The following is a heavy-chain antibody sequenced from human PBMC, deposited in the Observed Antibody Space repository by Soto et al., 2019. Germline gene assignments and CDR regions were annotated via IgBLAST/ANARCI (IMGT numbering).Heavy chain of an antibody. CDR1: SGSISGRDW. V-gene: IGHV4-4*02. Sequence: QAQQQESGPGLVKPSGTLSLTCAMSSGSISGRDWWSCVRQSPGKGLEWLGEIYDSETTNYNPSLRSRVSMSVDDSKKQFSLTLRSVTAADTAVYYCARVMIRGFPPRWFDSWGQGVPVIVSS. D-gene: IGHD3-10*01. J-gene: IGHJ5*01. CDR2: IYDSETT. CDR3: ARVMIRGFPPRWFDS.